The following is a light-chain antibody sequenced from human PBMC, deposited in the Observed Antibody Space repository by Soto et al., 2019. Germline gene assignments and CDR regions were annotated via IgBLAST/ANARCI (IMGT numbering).Light chain of an antibody. CDR2: EVS. V-gene: IGLV2-14*01. J-gene: IGLJ2*01. CDR3: SSYTSSSTPV. Sequence: QSALTQPAPVSGSPGQSISISCTGTSSDVGFYNYVSWYQQHPGKAPKLMISEVSNRPSGVSNRFSGSKSGNTASLTISGLQAEDEAHYYCSSYTSSSTPVFGGGTKLTVL. CDR1: SSDVGFYNY.